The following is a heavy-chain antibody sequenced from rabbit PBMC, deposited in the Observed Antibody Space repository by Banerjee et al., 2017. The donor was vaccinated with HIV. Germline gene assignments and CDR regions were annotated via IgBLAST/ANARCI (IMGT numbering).Heavy chain of an antibody. Sequence: EESGGGLVQPEGSLTLTCTASGFTLSSYWICWVRQAPGKGLEWIACISVGSSAGTWYASWAKGRFTISKTSSTTVTLQMTSLTAADTATYFCAREGYGDGTGDHDLWGPGTLVTVS. D-gene: IGHD7-1*01. CDR3: AREGYGDGTGDHDL. V-gene: IGHV1S45*01. CDR2: ISVGSSAGT. J-gene: IGHJ6*01. CDR1: GFTLSSYW.